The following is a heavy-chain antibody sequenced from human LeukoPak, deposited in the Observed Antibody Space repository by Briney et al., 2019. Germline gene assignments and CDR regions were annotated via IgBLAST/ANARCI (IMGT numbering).Heavy chain of an antibody. V-gene: IGHV1-2*02. Sequence: GTSVKVSFKAFGYTFTDYSIHWVRQAPGQGLEWLGWINPNNGATNYAQNFQARVTMTRDTSISTAYMELSGLRSDDTATYYCARGVVYYRFEYWGRGTLVAVSS. J-gene: IGHJ4*02. CDR3: ARGVVYYRFEY. D-gene: IGHD3-10*01. CDR2: INPNNGAT. CDR1: GYTFTDYS.